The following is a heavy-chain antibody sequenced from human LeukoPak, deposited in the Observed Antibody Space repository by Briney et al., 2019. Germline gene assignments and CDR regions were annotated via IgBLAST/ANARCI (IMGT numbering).Heavy chain of an antibody. Sequence: PGRSLRLSCAASGFTFKNFGMHWVRQAPGKGLEWVAVISYDGSNKYYADFVKGRFTISRDNAKNSLYLQMNSLRAEDTAVYYCARDLGGYSYGDYWGQGTLVTVSS. D-gene: IGHD5-18*01. V-gene: IGHV3-30*03. CDR3: ARDLGGYSYGDY. CDR2: ISYDGSNK. J-gene: IGHJ4*02. CDR1: GFTFKNFG.